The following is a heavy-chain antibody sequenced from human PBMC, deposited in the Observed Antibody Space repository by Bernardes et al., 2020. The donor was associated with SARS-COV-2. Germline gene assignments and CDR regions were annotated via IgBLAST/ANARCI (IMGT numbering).Heavy chain of an antibody. J-gene: IGHJ3*02. CDR2: ISSTSSYI. CDR3: ARGGDAFDI. Sequence: RGSLRLSCVASGFTFSSYTMNWVRQAPGKGLQWVSSISSTSSYIYYADSVKGRFTISRDNAKNSLYLQMNSLRAEDTAVYYCARGGDAFDIWGRGTMVTVSS. V-gene: IGHV3-21*01. D-gene: IGHD3-16*01. CDR1: GFTFSSYT.